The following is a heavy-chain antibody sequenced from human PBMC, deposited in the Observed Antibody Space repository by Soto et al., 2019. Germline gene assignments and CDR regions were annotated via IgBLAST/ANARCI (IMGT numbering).Heavy chain of an antibody. Sequence: SETLSLTCTVSGGSVSSGSYYWSWIRQPPGKGLEWIGYIYYSGSTNYNPSLKSQVTISVDTSKNQFSLKLSSVTAADTAVYYCARTPGAVATASYGMDVWGQGTTVTVSS. D-gene: IGHD5-12*01. CDR3: ARTPGAVATASYGMDV. V-gene: IGHV4-61*01. J-gene: IGHJ6*02. CDR1: GGSVSSGSYY. CDR2: IYYSGST.